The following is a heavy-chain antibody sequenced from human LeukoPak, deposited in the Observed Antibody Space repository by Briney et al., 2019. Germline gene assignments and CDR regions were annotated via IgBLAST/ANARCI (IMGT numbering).Heavy chain of an antibody. Sequence: SETLSLTCAVYGGSFSGYYWSWIRQPPGKGLEWIGEINHSGSTNYNPSLKSRVTISVDTSKNQFSLKLSSVTAADTAVYYCARAPQGYYDILTGYYRRDYYYYGMDVWGQGTTVTVSS. J-gene: IGHJ6*02. V-gene: IGHV4-34*01. CDR3: ARAPQGYYDILTGYYRRDYYYYGMDV. CDR1: GGSFSGYY. CDR2: INHSGST. D-gene: IGHD3-9*01.